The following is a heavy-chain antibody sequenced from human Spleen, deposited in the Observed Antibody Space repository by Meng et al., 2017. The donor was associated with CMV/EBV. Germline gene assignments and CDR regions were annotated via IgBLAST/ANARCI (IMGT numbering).Heavy chain of an antibody. D-gene: IGHD2-15*01. J-gene: IGHJ6*02. CDR1: GFPFSNYA. Sequence: GGSLRLSCAASGFPFSNYAMSWVRQAPEKGLEWVSAIGGGDSDTYHADSVKGRFTISRDNSRNTLYLQMNSLRDEDTAVYYCAKAVRYCSGGRCYSDSLYYYYGMDVWGQGTTVTVSS. CDR2: IGGGDSDT. V-gene: IGHV3-23*01. CDR3: AKAVRYCSGGRCYSDSLYYYYGMDV.